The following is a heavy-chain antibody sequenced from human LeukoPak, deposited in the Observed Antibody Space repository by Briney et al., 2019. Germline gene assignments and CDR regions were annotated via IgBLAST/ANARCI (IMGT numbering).Heavy chain of an antibody. CDR2: IYSGGST. J-gene: IGHJ3*02. CDR3: ARDSVGATRYDAFDI. D-gene: IGHD1-26*01. Sequence: PGGSLRLSCAASGFTVSSNYMSWVRQAPGKGLEWVSVIYSGGSTYYADSVKGRFTISRDNSKNTLYLQMNSLRAEDTAVYYCARDSVGATRYDAFDIWGQGTMVTVSS. CDR1: GFTVSSNY. V-gene: IGHV3-66*02.